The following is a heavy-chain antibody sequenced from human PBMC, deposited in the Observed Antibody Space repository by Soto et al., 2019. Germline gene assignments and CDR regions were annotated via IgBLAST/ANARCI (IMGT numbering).Heavy chain of an antibody. J-gene: IGHJ4*02. D-gene: IGHD3-22*01. CDR3: AKEFRHDNWFFEH. V-gene: IGHV3-30*18. CDR2: IALDGSVS. Sequence: GGSLRLSCAVSGFTFSSLGMQWVRQAPGKGLEWVAVIALDGSVSYYTDSVKGRFTVSRDNSKSILYLQMNSLRAEDTAVYYCAKEFRHDNWFFEHWGQGTQVTVSS. CDR1: GFTFSSLG.